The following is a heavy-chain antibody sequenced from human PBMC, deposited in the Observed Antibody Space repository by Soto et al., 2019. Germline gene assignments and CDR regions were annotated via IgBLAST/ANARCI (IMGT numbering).Heavy chain of an antibody. CDR1: GYTFTSYA. CDR3: ARGGGDGVVVAATPPRYYYYGMDV. J-gene: IGHJ6*02. Sequence: QVQLVQSGAEEKKPGASVKVSCKASGYTFTSYAMHWVRQAPGQRLEWMGWINAGNGNTKYSQKFQGRVTITRDTSASTAYMELSSLRSEDTAVYYCARGGGDGVVVAATPPRYYYYGMDVWGQGTTVTVSS. V-gene: IGHV1-3*05. CDR2: INAGNGNT. D-gene: IGHD2-15*01.